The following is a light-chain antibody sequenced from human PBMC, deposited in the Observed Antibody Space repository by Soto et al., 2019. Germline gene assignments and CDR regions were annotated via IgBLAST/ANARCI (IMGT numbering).Light chain of an antibody. CDR3: QQFAGS. CDR1: QSVSPSS. J-gene: IGKJ4*02. V-gene: IGKV3-20*01. CDR2: GAS. Sequence: EILLTHPPGTLSLSPVERATLSCRASQSVSPSSLAWYQQRPGQSPRLLIYGASSRATGIPDRFSGRGSGTDFTLIISRLEPEDFAVYYCQQFAGSFGGGTKVDI.